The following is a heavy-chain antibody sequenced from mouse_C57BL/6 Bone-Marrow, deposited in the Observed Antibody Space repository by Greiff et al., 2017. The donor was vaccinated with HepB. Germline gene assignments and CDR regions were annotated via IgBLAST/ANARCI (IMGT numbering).Heavy chain of an antibody. J-gene: IGHJ1*03. CDR3: ATHYYGSSSHWYFDV. V-gene: IGHV1-47*01. D-gene: IGHD1-1*01. Sequence: VQGVESGAELVKPGASVKMSCKASGYTFTTYPIEWMKQNHGKSLEWIGNFHPYNDDTKYNEKFKGKATLTVEKSSSTVYLELSRLTSDDSAVYYCATHYYGSSSHWYFDVWGTGTTVTVSS. CDR1: GYTFTTYP. CDR2: FHPYNDDT.